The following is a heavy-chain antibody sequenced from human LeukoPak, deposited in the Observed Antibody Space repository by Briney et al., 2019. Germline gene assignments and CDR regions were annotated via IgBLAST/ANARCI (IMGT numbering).Heavy chain of an antibody. J-gene: IGHJ5*02. CDR3: ARQSTIAAARIDP. CDR1: GGSISDSNYY. Sequence: PSETLSLTCTVSGGSISDSNYYWGWIRQPPGRGLEWIANIYYSGSAYYSPSLKSRVTVSIDTSKNQFSPKLNSVTAADTAVYYCARQSTIAAARIDPWGQGTLVTVSS. D-gene: IGHD6-25*01. CDR2: IYYSGSA. V-gene: IGHV4-39*01.